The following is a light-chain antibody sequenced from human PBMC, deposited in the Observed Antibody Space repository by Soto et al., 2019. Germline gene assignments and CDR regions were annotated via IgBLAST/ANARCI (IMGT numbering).Light chain of an antibody. J-gene: IGKJ1*01. V-gene: IGKV3-20*01. CDR2: GAS. Sequence: EIVLTQSPGTLSLSPGERATLACRASQSVISSSLAWYQQKPGQAPRLLISGASSRATGIPDRFSGSGSGTDFTLTISRLEPEDFAVYYCHHYGNSPQTFGQGTKVDIK. CDR1: QSVISSS. CDR3: HHYGNSPQT.